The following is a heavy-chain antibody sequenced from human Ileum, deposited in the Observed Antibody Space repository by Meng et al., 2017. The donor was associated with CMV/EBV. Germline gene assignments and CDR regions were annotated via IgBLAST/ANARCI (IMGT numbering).Heavy chain of an antibody. Sequence: GESLKISCAASEFTFSSYAMSWVRQAPGKGLEWVSSISASGGSTYYADSVKGRFTISRDNSKNSLYLQINSLRAEDTAVYYCAKVLNPPRMRFSYYGMDVWGQGTTVTVSS. V-gene: IGHV3-23*01. CDR2: ISASGGST. D-gene: IGHD3-10*01. CDR3: AKVLNPPRMRFSYYGMDV. CDR1: EFTFSSYA. J-gene: IGHJ6*02.